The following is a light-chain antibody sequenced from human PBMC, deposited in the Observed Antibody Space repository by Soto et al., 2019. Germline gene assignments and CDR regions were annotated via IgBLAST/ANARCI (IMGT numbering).Light chain of an antibody. J-gene: IGKJ5*01. CDR2: DAS. Sequence: IQMTQSTSTLTASLVERDPITFRASQSISHFLAWYQQKPGKVPKLLIYDASNLGSGVPARFSGSGSGTEFTLTISSLQPDDFATYYCQQYNTYSTFGQGIRLEIK. CDR3: QQYNTYST. V-gene: IGKV1-5*01. CDR1: QSISHF.